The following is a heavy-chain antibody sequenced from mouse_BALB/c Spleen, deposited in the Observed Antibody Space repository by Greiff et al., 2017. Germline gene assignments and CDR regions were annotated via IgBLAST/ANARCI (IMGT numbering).Heavy chain of an antibody. D-gene: IGHD1-1*01. CDR3: TVVATPFAY. Sequence: VQLQQSGAELVKPGASVKLSCKTSGYTFTSYWIQWVKQRPGQGLGWIGEIFPGTGTTYYNEKFKGKATLTIDTSSSTAYMQLSSLTSEDSAVYFCTVVATPFAYWGQGTLVTVSA. CDR1: GYTFTSYW. J-gene: IGHJ3*01. CDR2: IFPGTGTT. V-gene: IGHV1S132*01.